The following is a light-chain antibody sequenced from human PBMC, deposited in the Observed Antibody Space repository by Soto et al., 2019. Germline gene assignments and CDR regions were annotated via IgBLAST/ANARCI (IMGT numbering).Light chain of an antibody. Sequence: QSALTQPPSASGSPGQSVTISCTGTSSDVGGYNFVSWYQQHPGKAPKLLIYEVSKRPSGVPDRFSGSKSDNTASLTVSGLPAEDEADYYCSSFAGGNNLLFGGGTKLTVL. CDR2: EVS. V-gene: IGLV2-8*01. CDR3: SSFAGGNNLL. J-gene: IGLJ2*01. CDR1: SSDVGGYNF.